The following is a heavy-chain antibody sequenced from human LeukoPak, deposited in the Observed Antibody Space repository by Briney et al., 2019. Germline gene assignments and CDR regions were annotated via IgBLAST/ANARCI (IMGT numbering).Heavy chain of an antibody. D-gene: IGHD3-10*01. CDR3: ARGQRRLPMLRGVGPQIWFDP. J-gene: IGHJ5*02. V-gene: IGHV4-39*07. Sequence: KPSETLSLTCTVSGGSIISSDYHWGWVRQPPGKGLEWIGTISYSGNTNYSPSLRSRVTISVDTSKNQFSLNLTSVTAADTAVYYCARGQRRLPMLRGVGPQIWFDPWGQGTLVTVSS. CDR2: ISYSGNT. CDR1: GGSIISSDYH.